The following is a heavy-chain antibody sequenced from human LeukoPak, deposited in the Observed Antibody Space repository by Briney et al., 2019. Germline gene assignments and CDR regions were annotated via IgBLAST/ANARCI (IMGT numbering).Heavy chain of an antibody. D-gene: IGHD2-15*01. CDR3: ARDEKKYCSGGSCPAYFDY. CDR2: ISGGYNGDS. J-gene: IGHJ4*02. Sequence: ASVKVSCKTSGYNFRHYGISWVRQAPRQGIEWLAWISGGYNGDSNYALKLRGRLTMTTDTSTSTAYMELRSLRSDDTAVYYCARDEKKYCSGGSCPAYFDYWGQGTLVTVSS. CDR1: GYNFRHYG. V-gene: IGHV1-18*01.